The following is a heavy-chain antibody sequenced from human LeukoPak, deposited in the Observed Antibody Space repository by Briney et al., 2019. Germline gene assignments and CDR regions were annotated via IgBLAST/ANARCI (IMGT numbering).Heavy chain of an antibody. D-gene: IGHD2-2*01. CDR1: GFTFSDYH. V-gene: IGHV3-11*01. J-gene: IGHJ6*02. CDR2: ISPGGNTI. CDR3: ARDGSRYCSSRGCYSGYYYYSMDV. Sequence: GGSLRLSCAASGFTFSDYHMSWIRQAPGKGLEWVSYISPGGNTIYYADSMKGRVTISRDSAKDSVFLQVNSLRAEDTAVYYCARDGSRYCSSRGCYSGYYYYSMDVWGQGTTVTVSS.